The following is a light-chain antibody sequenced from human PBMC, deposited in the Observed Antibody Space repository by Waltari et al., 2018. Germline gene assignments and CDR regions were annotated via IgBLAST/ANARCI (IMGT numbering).Light chain of an antibody. CDR3: QQRDSWPLT. CDR2: DVS. CDR1: QNVGSQ. J-gene: IGKJ4*01. Sequence: ELVLTPSPATLSLSPGERAALSCRASQNVGSQLAWYQQRPGQAPRLLIDDVSNRATGIPARFSGSGSGTDFTLTISSLEPEDFAVYYCQQRDSWPLTFGGGTKVEIK. V-gene: IGKV3-11*01.